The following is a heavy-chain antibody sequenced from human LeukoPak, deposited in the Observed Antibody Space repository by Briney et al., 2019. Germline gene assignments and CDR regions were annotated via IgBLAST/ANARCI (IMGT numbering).Heavy chain of an antibody. V-gene: IGHV4-39*01. D-gene: IGHD7-27*01. CDR1: GGSISSSSYY. J-gene: IGHJ6*03. CDR2: IYYSGST. Sequence: SETLSLTCTVSGGSISSSSYYWGWIRQPPGKGLAWIGSIYYSGSTYYNPSLKSRVTISVDTSKNQFSLKLSSVTAADTAVYYCARRGDYTWGYYYYYMDVWGKGTTVTVSS. CDR3: ARRGDYTWGYYYYYMDV.